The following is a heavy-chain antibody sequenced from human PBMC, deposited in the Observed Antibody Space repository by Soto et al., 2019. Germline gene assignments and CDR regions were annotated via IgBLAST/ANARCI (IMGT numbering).Heavy chain of an antibody. V-gene: IGHV4-61*01. CDR1: GDSVSNDNYY. J-gene: IGHJ4*02. CDR3: ARSQRGRTAFTFDY. Sequence: QVQLQESGPGLVKPSETLSLTCAVSGDSVSNDNYYWSWIRQPPGKGLEWLGYIYYSGTTNYNSYRKSRLSLSVDMSKNQFSLKLASVTAADTAVYFCARSQRGRTAFTFDYWGQGALVTVSS. D-gene: IGHD3-16*01. CDR2: IYYSGTT.